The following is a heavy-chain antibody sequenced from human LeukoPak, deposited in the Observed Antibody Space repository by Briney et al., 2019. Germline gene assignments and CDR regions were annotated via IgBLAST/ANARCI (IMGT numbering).Heavy chain of an antibody. D-gene: IGHD1-1*01. V-gene: IGHV3-30*18. CDR2: ISYDGSNK. Sequence: PGGSLRLSCAASGFTFSSYGMHWVRQAPGKGLEWVAVISYDGSNKYYADSMKGRFTISRDNSKNTLYLQMNSLRAEDTAVYYCAKSITLRNVWKQSLDYWGQGTLVTVSS. J-gene: IGHJ4*02. CDR3: AKSITLRNVWKQSLDY. CDR1: GFTFSSYG.